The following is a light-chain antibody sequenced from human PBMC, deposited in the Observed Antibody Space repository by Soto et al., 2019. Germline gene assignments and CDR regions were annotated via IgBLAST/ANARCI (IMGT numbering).Light chain of an antibody. CDR2: GAS. CDR3: QQYGGSPIT. J-gene: IGKJ5*01. V-gene: IGKV3-20*01. Sequence: EVVLTQSPGTLSLSPGDRANLSCGASQSVPSKLAWYQQKPGQAPRLLISGASNRATGIPDRFSGSGSGTDFTLTLSRLETDDFALYCCQQYGGSPITFGLGTRLEI. CDR1: QSVPSK.